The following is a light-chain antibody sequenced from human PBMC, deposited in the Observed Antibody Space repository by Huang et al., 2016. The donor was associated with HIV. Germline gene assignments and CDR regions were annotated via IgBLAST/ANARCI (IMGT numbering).Light chain of an antibody. V-gene: IGKV2-28*01. Sequence: IVMTQSPLSLPVTPGEPASISCRSSQSLLHSDGYNYLDWYLQKPGQSPQLLIYLGSNRASGVPDRFSGSGSGTDFTLKISRVEAEDVGVYYCMQALQTLGATFGPGTKVDIK. CDR2: LGS. J-gene: IGKJ3*01. CDR3: MQALQTLGAT. CDR1: QSLLHSDGYNY.